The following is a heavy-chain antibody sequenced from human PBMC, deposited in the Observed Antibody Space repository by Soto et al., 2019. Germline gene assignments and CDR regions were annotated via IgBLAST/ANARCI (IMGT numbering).Heavy chain of an antibody. CDR3: AKIPTRQQSRSVNWFDP. D-gene: IGHD6-13*01. Sequence: EVQLLESGGGLVQPGGSLRLYCAASGFTFSSYAMSWVRQAPGKGPEWVSVISGSGGYTYYADSVKGRFTISRDNSKNTLYLQMNSLRADDTAVYYCAKIPTRQQSRSVNWFDPWGQGTLVTVSS. V-gene: IGHV3-23*01. CDR1: GFTFSSYA. CDR2: ISGSGGYT. J-gene: IGHJ5*02.